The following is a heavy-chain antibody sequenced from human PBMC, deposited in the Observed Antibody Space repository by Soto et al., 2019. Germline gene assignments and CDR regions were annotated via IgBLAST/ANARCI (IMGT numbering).Heavy chain of an antibody. V-gene: IGHV4-39*01. J-gene: IGHJ6*02. CDR2: IYYSGST. D-gene: IGHD2-2*01. CDR1: GGSISSSSYY. Sequence: SETLSLTCTVSGGSISSSSYYWGWIRQPPGKGLEWIGSIYYSGSTYYNPSLKSRVTISVDTSKNQFSLKLSSVTAADTAVYYCARHRLVPAAQGHKYYYGMDVWGQGTTVTVSS. CDR3: ARHRLVPAAQGHKYYYGMDV.